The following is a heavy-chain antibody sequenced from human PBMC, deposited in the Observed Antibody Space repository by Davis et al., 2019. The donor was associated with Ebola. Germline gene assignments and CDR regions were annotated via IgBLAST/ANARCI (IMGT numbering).Heavy chain of an antibody. Sequence: GESLKISCAASGFSFTDAWMNWVRQAPGKGLEWVGRIKSKSDGGAADYAAPVKGRFTISRDDSKNTVYLQMNSLRAEDTAVYYCAKSGLSFGVVKYHYGMDVWGKGTTVTVSS. CDR3: AKSGLSFGVVKYHYGMDV. V-gene: IGHV3-15*01. J-gene: IGHJ6*04. CDR2: IKSKSDGGAA. D-gene: IGHD3-3*01. CDR1: GFSFTDAW.